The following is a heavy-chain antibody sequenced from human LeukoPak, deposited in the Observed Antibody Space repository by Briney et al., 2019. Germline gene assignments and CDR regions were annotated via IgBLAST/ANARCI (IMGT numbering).Heavy chain of an antibody. Sequence: PGGSLRLSCAAYGFTFSNFAMMWVRQAPGTGLQWVSTITGYGATFYADSVRGRFTIFRDTSMNTLFLQMNSLGAEDTAVYYCAKGAAAGKVDWSDPWGQGTLVTVSS. V-gene: IGHV3-23*01. D-gene: IGHD6-13*01. CDR2: ITGYGAT. J-gene: IGHJ5*02. CDR3: AKGAAAGKVDWSDP. CDR1: GFTFSNFA.